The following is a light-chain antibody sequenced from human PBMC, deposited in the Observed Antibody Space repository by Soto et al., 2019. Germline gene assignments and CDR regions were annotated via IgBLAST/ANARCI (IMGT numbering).Light chain of an antibody. CDR1: QSVSSN. Sequence: EIVMTQSPATLSVSPGERATLSCRASQSVSSNLAWYQQKPGQAPRLLIYGASTRAPGIPARFSGSGSGTEFTLTISSLQSEDFAVYYCQQYNNWPQTFGPGTKVEIK. V-gene: IGKV3-15*01. CDR3: QQYNNWPQT. CDR2: GAS. J-gene: IGKJ1*01.